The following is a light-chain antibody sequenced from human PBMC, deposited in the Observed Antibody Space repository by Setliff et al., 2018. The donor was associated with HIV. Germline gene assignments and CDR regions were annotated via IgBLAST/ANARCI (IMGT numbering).Light chain of an antibody. CDR3: SSFTSSDTVV. CDR1: SGDVGGYNF. CDR2: EVS. J-gene: IGLJ2*01. Sequence: QSVLTQPASVSGSPGQSITISCTGTSGDVGGYNFVSWYQQSPGKAPKLMIYEVSNRPSGVSNRFSGSKSGNTASLTISGLQAEDEGDYCCSSFTSSDTVVFGGGTKSPS. V-gene: IGLV2-14*01.